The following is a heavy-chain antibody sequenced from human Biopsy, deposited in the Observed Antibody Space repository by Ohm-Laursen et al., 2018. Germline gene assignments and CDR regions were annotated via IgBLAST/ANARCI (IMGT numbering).Heavy chain of an antibody. Sequence: GASVKVSCKVSGDRISNYPISWVRQAPGQGLEWMGGIIPIFNTTKYAQRFQGRVTITADRSTTTAYMELSSLRSEDTAVYYWARDTELLSIGLDYNFGMVVWGQGTTVTVSS. V-gene: IGHV1-69*06. J-gene: IGHJ6*02. CDR1: GDRISNYP. CDR2: IIPIFNTT. D-gene: IGHD1-14*01. CDR3: ARDTELLSIGLDYNFGMVV.